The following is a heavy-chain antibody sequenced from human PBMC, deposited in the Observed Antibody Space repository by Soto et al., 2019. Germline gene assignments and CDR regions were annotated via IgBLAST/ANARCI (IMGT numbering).Heavy chain of an antibody. Sequence: PGGSLRLSCVASGFTFSSYWMHWVRQDPEMGLAWVSSINNDGTATQYADSVKGRFTVSRDNTKNTLYLQMTSLRVEDTAVYYCAKDSQLRGAGSDYYYYYGMEVWGQGTTVTVSS. D-gene: IGHD1-1*01. CDR2: INNDGTAT. CDR1: GFTFSSYW. V-gene: IGHV3-74*03. J-gene: IGHJ6*02. CDR3: AKDSQLRGAGSDYYYYYGMEV.